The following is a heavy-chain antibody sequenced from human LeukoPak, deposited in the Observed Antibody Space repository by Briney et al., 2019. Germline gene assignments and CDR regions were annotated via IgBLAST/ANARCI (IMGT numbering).Heavy chain of an antibody. V-gene: IGHV4-34*01. J-gene: IGHJ3*02. CDR3: ARGLMGADAFDI. D-gene: IGHD4/OR15-4a*01. Sequence: PSETLSLICAVYGGSFSGYYWSWIRQPPGKGLEWIGEINHSGSTNYNPSLKSRVTISVDTSKNQFSLKLSSVTAADTAVYYCARGLMGADAFDIWGQGTMVTVSS. CDR1: GGSFSGYY. CDR2: INHSGST.